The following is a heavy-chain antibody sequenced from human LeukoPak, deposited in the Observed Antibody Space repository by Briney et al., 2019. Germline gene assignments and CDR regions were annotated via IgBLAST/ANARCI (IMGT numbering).Heavy chain of an antibody. CDR3: ARPIPPRHEDQDY. D-gene: IGHD2-2*01. Sequence: SETLSLTCTVSGGCISSSSYYWSWIRQPPGKGLEWIGEINHSGSTNYNPSLKSRVTISVDTSKNQFSLKLSSVTAADTAVYYCARPIPPRHEDQDYWGQGTLVTVSS. J-gene: IGHJ4*02. CDR2: INHSGST. CDR1: GGCISSSSYY. V-gene: IGHV4-39*07.